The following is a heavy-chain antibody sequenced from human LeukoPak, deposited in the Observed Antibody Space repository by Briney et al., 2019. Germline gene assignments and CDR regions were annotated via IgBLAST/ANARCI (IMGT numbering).Heavy chain of an antibody. V-gene: IGHV5-51*01. D-gene: IGHD6-19*01. CDR3: ARDCDVRDANGWYMDH. J-gene: IGHJ4*02. CDR1: GYSFTSHW. Sequence: GESLKISCWGSGYSFTSHWIGWVRQMPGKGLEWMGIIYPGDSYTRYSPSFQGQVTISADKSISTAYLQWSSLKASDTAIYYCARDCDVRDANGWYMDHWGQGTLVTVSS. CDR2: IYPGDSYT.